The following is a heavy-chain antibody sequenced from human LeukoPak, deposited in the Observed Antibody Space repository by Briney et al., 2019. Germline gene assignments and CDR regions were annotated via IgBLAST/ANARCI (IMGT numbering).Heavy chain of an antibody. CDR1: GYTFTSYG. CDR3: ARSPCGGDCYSTFYYYYGMDV. V-gene: IGHV1-18*01. CDR2: ISAYNGNT. J-gene: IGHJ6*02. D-gene: IGHD2-21*02. Sequence: GASVKVSCKASGYTFTSYGISWVRQAPGQGLEWMGWISAYNGNTNYAQKLQGRVTMTTDTSTSTAYMELRSLRSDDTAVYYCARSPCGGDCYSTFYYYYGMDVWGQGTTVTVSS.